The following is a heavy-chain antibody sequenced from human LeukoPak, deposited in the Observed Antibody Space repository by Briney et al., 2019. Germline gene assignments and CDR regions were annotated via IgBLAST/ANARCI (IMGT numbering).Heavy chain of an antibody. CDR2: IYYSGST. Sequence: SETLSLTCTVSGGSISGYYWSWIRQPPGKGLEWIGYIYYSGSTNYNPSLKSRVTISVDTSKNQFSLKLSSVTAADAAVYYCARGIGTTIDYWGQGTLVTVSS. CDR1: GGSISGYY. CDR3: ARGIGTTIDY. J-gene: IGHJ4*02. D-gene: IGHD1-7*01. V-gene: IGHV4-59*12.